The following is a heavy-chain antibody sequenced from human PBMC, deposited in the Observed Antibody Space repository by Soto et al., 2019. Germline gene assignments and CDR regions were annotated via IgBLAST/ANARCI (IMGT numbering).Heavy chain of an antibody. Sequence: QVQLVQSVAEVKKPGASVKVSCKASGYTFASYAISWMRQAPGQGLEWRGWISAYNGNTNYAQKLQGIVTMTTATSTSPAYLALRSLRPDATAVYYCAQDHPPPESWGPGTLLTVSS. V-gene: IGHV1-18*01. CDR2: ISAYNGNT. D-gene: IGHD2-2*01. CDR3: AQDHPPPES. J-gene: IGHJ5*02. CDR1: GYTFASYA.